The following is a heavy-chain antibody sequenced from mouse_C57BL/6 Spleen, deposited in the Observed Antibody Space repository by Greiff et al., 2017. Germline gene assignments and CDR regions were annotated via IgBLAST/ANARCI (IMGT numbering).Heavy chain of an antibody. V-gene: IGHV1-19*01. J-gene: IGHJ3*01. Sequence: DVQLQESGPVLVKPGASVKMSCKASGYTFTDYYMNWVKQSHGKSLEWIGVINPYNGGTSYNQKFKGKATLTVDKSSSTAYMELNSLTSDASAVNYCARGWLPSAWFAYWGQGTLVTVSA. CDR3: ARGWLPSAWFAY. CDR1: GYTFTDYY. CDR2: INPYNGGT. D-gene: IGHD2-2*01.